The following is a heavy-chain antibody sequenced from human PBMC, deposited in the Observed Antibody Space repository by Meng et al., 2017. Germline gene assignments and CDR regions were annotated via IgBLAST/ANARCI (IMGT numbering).Heavy chain of an antibody. D-gene: IGHD3-22*01. CDR1: GVSISSVGYD. CDR3: ARVHYYDSSGYNNWYFDL. Sequence: VQVQRSGPGLVKPSKPLSLTCTVSGVSISSVGYDWSWIRQHPGKGLELIGYIYYSGSTYYNPSLKSLVTISVDTSKNQFSLKLSSVTAADTAVYYCARVHYYDSSGYNNWYFDLWGRGTLVTVSS. CDR2: IYYSGST. V-gene: IGHV4-31*01. J-gene: IGHJ2*01.